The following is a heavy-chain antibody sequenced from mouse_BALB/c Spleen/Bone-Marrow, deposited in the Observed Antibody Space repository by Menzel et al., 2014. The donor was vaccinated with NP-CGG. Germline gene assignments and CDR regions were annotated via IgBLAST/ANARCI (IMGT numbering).Heavy chain of an antibody. J-gene: IGHJ2*01. CDR3: ARNYYDSSFYFDY. D-gene: IGHD1-1*01. V-gene: IGHV2-6-7*01. Sequence: VKLMESGPGLVAPSQSLSITRTVSGFSLTDYGVNWVRQPPGKGLEWLGMIWGDGRTDYNSALKSRLSISKDNSKSQVFLKMNSLQTDDTARYYCARNYYDSSFYFDYWGQGTTLTVSS. CDR2: IWGDGRT. CDR1: GFSLTDYG.